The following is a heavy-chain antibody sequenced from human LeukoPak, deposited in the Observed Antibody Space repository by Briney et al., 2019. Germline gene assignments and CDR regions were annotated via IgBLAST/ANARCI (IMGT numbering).Heavy chain of an antibody. CDR1: GFTFGSYS. CDR3: VRDGAVVTSGSYPWRYFQY. J-gene: IGHJ1*01. V-gene: IGHV3-48*04. CDR2: IGHTGSIT. Sequence: GGSLRLSCASSGFTFGSYSMNWVRHAPGKGLEWVSYIGHTGSITDYADAVKGRFTISRDNAKNSLYLQMNTLRAEDTAVYYCVRDGAVVTSGSYPWRYFQYWGQGTLVTVSS. D-gene: IGHD3-10*01.